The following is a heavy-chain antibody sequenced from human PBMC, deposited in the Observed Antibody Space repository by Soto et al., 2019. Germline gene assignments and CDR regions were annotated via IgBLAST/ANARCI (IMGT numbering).Heavy chain of an antibody. Sequence: EVHLVESGGGLVQPGGSLRLSCAASGFTFSSFSMNWVRQAPGKGLEWVSYISSGGSPIYYAGSVKGRFTISRDNAQNSLYLQMNSLRDDDTAVYYCAKGRTGRWGQGTMVTVSS. V-gene: IGHV3-48*02. D-gene: IGHD3-9*01. J-gene: IGHJ3*01. CDR2: ISSGGSPI. CDR3: AKGRTGR. CDR1: GFTFSSFS.